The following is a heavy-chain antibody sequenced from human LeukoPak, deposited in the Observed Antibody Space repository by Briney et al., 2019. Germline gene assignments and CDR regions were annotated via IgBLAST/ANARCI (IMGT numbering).Heavy chain of an antibody. D-gene: IGHD1-26*01. V-gene: IGHV4-30-2*01. J-gene: IGHJ3*02. Sequence: SQPLSLTCAVSGGSISSGGYSWSWIRQPPGKGLEWIGYIYHSGSTYYNPSLKSRVTISVDRSKTQFSLKLSSVTAADTAVYYCARGVYGGSYLPAVGDGAFDIWGQGTMVTVSS. CDR3: ARGVYGGSYLPAVGDGAFDI. CDR2: IYHSGST. CDR1: GGSISSGGYS.